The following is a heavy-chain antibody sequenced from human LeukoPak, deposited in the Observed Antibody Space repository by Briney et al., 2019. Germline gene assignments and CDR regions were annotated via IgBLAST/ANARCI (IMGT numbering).Heavy chain of an antibody. D-gene: IGHD3-22*01. CDR3: ASGNYYDSSGYYVS. J-gene: IGHJ5*02. V-gene: IGHV1-69*05. CDR1: GGTFSSYA. CDR2: IIPIFGTA. Sequence: GASVKVSCKASGGTFSSYAISWVRQAPGQGLEWMGGIIPIFGTANYAQKFQGRVTITTDESTSTAYMELSSLRSEDTVVYYCASGNYYDSSGYYVSWGQGTLVTVSS.